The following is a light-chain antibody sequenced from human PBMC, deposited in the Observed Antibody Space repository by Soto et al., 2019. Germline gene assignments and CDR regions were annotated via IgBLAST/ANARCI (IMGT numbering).Light chain of an antibody. Sequence: IVLTQSPATLSLSPGKRATLSCRASQSVSILLAWYQQKPGQAPRLLIYDASNRATGIPARFSGSGSGTDFTLTISSLEPEDFAVYYCQQRSNWPPLTFGGGTKVDIK. CDR2: DAS. CDR1: QSVSIL. V-gene: IGKV3-11*01. CDR3: QQRSNWPPLT. J-gene: IGKJ4*01.